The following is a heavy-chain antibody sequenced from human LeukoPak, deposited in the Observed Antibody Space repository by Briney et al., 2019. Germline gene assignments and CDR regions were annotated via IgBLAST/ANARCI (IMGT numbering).Heavy chain of an antibody. J-gene: IGHJ6*03. CDR3: ARTPTAMVTSLYYYYYYMDV. CDR2: ISSSSSYI. D-gene: IGHD5-18*01. CDR1: EFTFTTYW. V-gene: IGHV3-21*01. Sequence: GGSLRLSCAASEFTFTTYWMSWVRQAPGKGLEWVSSISSSSSYIYYADSVKGRFTISRDNAKNSLYLQMNSLRAEDTAVYYCARTPTAMVTSLYYYYYYMDVWGKGTTVTVSS.